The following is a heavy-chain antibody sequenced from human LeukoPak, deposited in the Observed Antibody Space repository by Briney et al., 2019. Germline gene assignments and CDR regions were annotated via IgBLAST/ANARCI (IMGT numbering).Heavy chain of an antibody. CDR2: ISYDGSNK. Sequence: GRSLRLTCAASGFTFSSYAMHWVRQAPGKGLEWVAVISYDGSNKYYADSVKGRFTISRDNSKNTLYLQMNSLRAEDTAVYYCARDSGYSSGWYHFDYWGQGTLVTVSS. V-gene: IGHV3-30*04. J-gene: IGHJ4*02. D-gene: IGHD6-19*01. CDR3: ARDSGYSSGWYHFDY. CDR1: GFTFSSYA.